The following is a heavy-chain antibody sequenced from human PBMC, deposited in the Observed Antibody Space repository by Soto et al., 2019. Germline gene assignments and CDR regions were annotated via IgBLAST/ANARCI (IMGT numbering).Heavy chain of an antibody. CDR3: AIPRYSSGWYLGY. J-gene: IGHJ4*02. Sequence: PGGSLRLSCAASGFTFSSYWMHWVRQAPGKGLVWVSRINSDGSSTSYADSVKGRFTISRDNAKNTLYLQMNSLRAEDTAVYYCAIPRYSSGWYLGYWGQGTLVTVSS. D-gene: IGHD6-19*01. CDR1: GFTFSSYW. V-gene: IGHV3-74*01. CDR2: INSDGSST.